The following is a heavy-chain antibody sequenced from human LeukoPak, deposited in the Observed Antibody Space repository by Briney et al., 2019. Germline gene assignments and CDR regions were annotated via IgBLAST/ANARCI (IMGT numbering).Heavy chain of an antibody. D-gene: IGHD3-9*01. CDR2: VFHTGHT. Sequence: SETLSLTCTVSAAISSFYWSWLRQPPGKGLEWIGYVFHTGHTNYNPSLKSRVTMSIDPSKDQFSLEVTSVTAADTAVYYCAGSIFGYPWFDPWGQGTLVTVSS. J-gene: IGHJ5*02. V-gene: IGHV4-59*01. CDR3: AGSIFGYPWFDP. CDR1: AAISSFY.